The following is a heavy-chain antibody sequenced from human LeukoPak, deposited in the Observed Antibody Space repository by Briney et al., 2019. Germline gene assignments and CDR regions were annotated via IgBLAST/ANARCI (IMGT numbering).Heavy chain of an antibody. D-gene: IGHD6-19*01. V-gene: IGHV3-30*18. J-gene: IGHJ4*02. CDR1: GSTFNNYW. CDR3: AKRYSSGWYYFDY. CDR2: ISYDGSDK. Sequence: PGGSLRLSCSGSTFNNYWMHWVRQAPGKGLEWVAVISYDGSDKYYADSVKGRFTISRDNSKNTLYLEMNSLRVEDTAVYYCAKRYSSGWYYFDYWGQGTLVTVSS.